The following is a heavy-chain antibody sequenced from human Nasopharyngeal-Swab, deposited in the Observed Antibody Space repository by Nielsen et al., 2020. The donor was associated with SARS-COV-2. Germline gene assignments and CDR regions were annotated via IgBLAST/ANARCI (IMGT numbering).Heavy chain of an antibody. J-gene: IGHJ3*02. CDR3: ARVGYLYLYGAFDI. V-gene: IGHV3-53*04. Sequence: GGSLRLSCAASGFTVGRNFMSWVRQAPGKGLEWGSFISSDDSPQYADSVKGRFTISRHTSENTMYLQMNSLRAEDTAIYYCARVGYLYLYGAFDIWGQGTLVTVSS. D-gene: IGHD1-1*01. CDR2: ISSDDSP. CDR1: GFTVGRNF.